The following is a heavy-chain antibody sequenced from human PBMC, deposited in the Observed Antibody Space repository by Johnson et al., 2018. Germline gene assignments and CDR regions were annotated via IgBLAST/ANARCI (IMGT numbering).Heavy chain of an antibody. CDR2: IKQDGSEK. D-gene: IGHD1-26*01. J-gene: IGHJ1*01. CDR3: AREHIVGAINVEHFEH. Sequence: VQLLESGGGLVQPGGSLRLSCAASGFTFSSYWMSWVRQAPGKGLEWVANIKQDGSEKYYVDSMQGRFTISRDNAKNSLYLQMNSLRAEDTAVYYCAREHIVGAINVEHFEHWGQGTLVTVSS. V-gene: IGHV3-7*01. CDR1: GFTFSSYW.